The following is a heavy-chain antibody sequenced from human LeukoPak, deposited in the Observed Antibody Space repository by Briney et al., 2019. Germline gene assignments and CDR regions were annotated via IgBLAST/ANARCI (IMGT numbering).Heavy chain of an antibody. Sequence: PSETLSLTCTVSGASINSSNLYWGWIRQPPGKGLEWIANIYDRGSTYYNPSLKSRVTISVDTSKNQFSLRLSSVTAAGTAVYYCARHPTTIFGVVKLLRTTWFDPWGQGTLVTVSS. D-gene: IGHD3-3*01. CDR2: IYDRGST. CDR1: GASINSSNLY. V-gene: IGHV4-39*01. J-gene: IGHJ5*02. CDR3: ARHPTTIFGVVKLLRTTWFDP.